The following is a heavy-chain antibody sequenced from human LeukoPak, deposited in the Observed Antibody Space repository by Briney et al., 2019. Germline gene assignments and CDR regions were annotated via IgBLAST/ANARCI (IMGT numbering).Heavy chain of an antibody. CDR3: ASWQYYDSSGYYFDRDYYYMDV. J-gene: IGHJ6*03. D-gene: IGHD3-22*01. CDR2: INHSGST. CDR1: GGSISSSSYY. V-gene: IGHV4-39*07. Sequence: SETLSLTCTASGGSISSSSYYWGWIRQPPGKGLEWIGEINHSGSTNYNPSLKSRVTISVDTSKNQFSLKLSSVTAADTAVYYCASWQYYDSSGYYFDRDYYYMDVWGKGTTVTVSS.